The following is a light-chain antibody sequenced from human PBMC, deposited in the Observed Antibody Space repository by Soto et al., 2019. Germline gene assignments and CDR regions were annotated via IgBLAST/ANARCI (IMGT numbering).Light chain of an antibody. Sequence: DIQMTQSPSSLSASVGDRVTITCRASQSISNHLNWYQRKPGQAPKLLIYAASSLQSGVPSRFSGSVSGTDFTLTISSLQPEDFATYYCQQSHTTPLFTFGPGTKVDL. J-gene: IGKJ3*01. V-gene: IGKV1-39*01. CDR1: QSISNH. CDR2: AAS. CDR3: QQSHTTPLFT.